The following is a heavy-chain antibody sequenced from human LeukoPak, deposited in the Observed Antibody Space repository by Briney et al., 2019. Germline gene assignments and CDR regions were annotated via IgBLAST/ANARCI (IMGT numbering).Heavy chain of an antibody. D-gene: IGHD3-22*01. CDR2: ISSSSSTI. J-gene: IGHJ4*02. CDR3: ARDSFRGYDSSGYYPYFDY. Sequence: PGGSLRLSCAASGFTFSSYSMNWVRQAPGKGLEWVSYISSSSSTIYYADSVKGRFTISRDNAKNSLYLQMNSLRAEDTAVYYCARDSFRGYDSSGYYPYFDYWGQGTLVTVSS. V-gene: IGHV3-48*01. CDR1: GFTFSSYS.